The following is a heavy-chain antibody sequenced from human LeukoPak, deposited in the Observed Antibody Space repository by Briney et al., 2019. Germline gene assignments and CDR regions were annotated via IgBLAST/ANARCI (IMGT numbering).Heavy chain of an antibody. CDR2: IYYSGST. CDR3: ARGSASIFWGGDAFDI. V-gene: IGHV4-31*03. CDR1: GGSISSGGYY. J-gene: IGHJ3*02. D-gene: IGHD3-9*01. Sequence: SETLSLTCTVSGGSISSGGYYWSWIRQHPGKGLEWIGYIYYSGSTYYNPSLKSRVTISVDTSKNQFSLKLSSVTAADTAVYYCARGSASIFWGGDAFDIWGQGTMVTVSS.